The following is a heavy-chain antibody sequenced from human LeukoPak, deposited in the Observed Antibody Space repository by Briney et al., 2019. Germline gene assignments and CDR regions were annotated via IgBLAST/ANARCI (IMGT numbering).Heavy chain of an antibody. V-gene: IGHV1-46*01. J-gene: IGHJ6*04. Sequence: ASVKVSCKASGYTFTSYYMHRVRQAPGQGLEWMGIINPSGDSTSYAQKFQGRVTMTRDTSTSTVYMELSSLRSEDTAVYYCASNLRELVRFSYYYYGMDVWGKGTTVTVSS. CDR2: INPSGDST. CDR1: GYTFTSYY. CDR3: ASNLRELVRFSYYYYGMDV. D-gene: IGHD6-13*01.